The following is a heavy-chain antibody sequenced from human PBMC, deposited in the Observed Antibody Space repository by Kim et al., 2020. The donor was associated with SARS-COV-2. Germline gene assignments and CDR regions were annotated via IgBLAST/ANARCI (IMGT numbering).Heavy chain of an antibody. J-gene: IGHJ6*02. Sequence: QGFTGRFVFSLDTSVSTAYLQISSLKAEDTAVYYCARVDPGDYYYGMDVWGQGTTVTVSS. D-gene: IGHD4-17*01. CDR3: ARVDPGDYYYGMDV. V-gene: IGHV7-4-1*02.